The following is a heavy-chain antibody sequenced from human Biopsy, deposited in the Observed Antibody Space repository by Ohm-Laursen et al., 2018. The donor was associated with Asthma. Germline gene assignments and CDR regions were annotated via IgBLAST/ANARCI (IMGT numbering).Heavy chain of an antibody. CDR2: IYYSGTT. Sequence: PSETLSLTCSLSGGSGGYMKSGNYYWGWIRQPPGKGLEWIGSIYYSGTTYYNPSLGSRVTVSADTSKNQFSLKLTSVTAADTAVYYCVRGSSSWHHGPFHYYYGLDVWGQETTVTVS. J-gene: IGHJ6*02. D-gene: IGHD6-13*01. CDR3: VRGSSSWHHGPFHYYYGLDV. CDR1: GGSGGYMKSGNYY. V-gene: IGHV4-39*01.